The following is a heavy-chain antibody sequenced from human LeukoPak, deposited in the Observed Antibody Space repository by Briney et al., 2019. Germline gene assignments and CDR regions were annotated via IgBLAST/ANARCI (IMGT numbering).Heavy chain of an antibody. CDR1: GHTFTTYG. CDR2: ISGSNGNT. V-gene: IGHV1-18*04. Sequence: ASVKVSCKTSGHTFTTYGISWVRQAPGQGLEWIGWISGSNGNTKYAQEVQGRVTMTTDTSTTTAYMEVRSLRSDDTAVYYCARDRDRMVQGVTALFDYWGQGTLVTVSS. CDR3: ARDRDRMVQGVTALFDY. D-gene: IGHD3-10*01. J-gene: IGHJ4*02.